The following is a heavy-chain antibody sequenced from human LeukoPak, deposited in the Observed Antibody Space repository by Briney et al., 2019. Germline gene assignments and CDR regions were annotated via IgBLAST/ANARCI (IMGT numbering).Heavy chain of an antibody. J-gene: IGHJ6*02. V-gene: IGHV3-74*01. D-gene: IGHD1-26*01. Sequence: GSLRLSCAASGFTFSSYWMHWVRRAPGKGLVWVSRINSDGSSTSYADSVKGRFTISRDNAKNTLYLQMNSLRAEDTAVYYCARSGRYYYYGMDVWGQGTTVTVPS. CDR1: GFTFSSYW. CDR3: ARSGRYYYYGMDV. CDR2: INSDGSST.